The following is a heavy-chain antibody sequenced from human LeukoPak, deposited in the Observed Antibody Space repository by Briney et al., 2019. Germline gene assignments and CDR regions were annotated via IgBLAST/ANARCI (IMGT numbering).Heavy chain of an antibody. J-gene: IGHJ4*02. CDR3: ARANSLMFRGVITYFDS. CDR1: GFIFSSYG. Sequence: PGGSLRLSCAASGFIFSSYGMNWVRQAPGKGLDYVAYISDSSAIIYYGDSVKGRFTISRDNAKNSLYLQMNRLRDEDTAVYFCARANSLMFRGVITYFDSWGQGTLVTVSS. CDR2: ISDSSAII. V-gene: IGHV3-48*02. D-gene: IGHD3-10*01.